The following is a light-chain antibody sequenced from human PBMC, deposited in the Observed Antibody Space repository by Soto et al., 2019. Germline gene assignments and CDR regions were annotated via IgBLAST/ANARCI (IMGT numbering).Light chain of an antibody. J-gene: IGKJ4*01. CDR1: QGIGSW. Sequence: DIQMTQSPSSVSASVGDRVTITCRASQGIGSWLAWYQQKPGKAPNLLIYAASNLQRGVPSRFSGSGSGTAFNINISSRQPEDFVPYYCQQAKSFPSRTFGGGTKLEL. CDR3: QQAKSFPSRT. CDR2: AAS. V-gene: IGKV1-12*02.